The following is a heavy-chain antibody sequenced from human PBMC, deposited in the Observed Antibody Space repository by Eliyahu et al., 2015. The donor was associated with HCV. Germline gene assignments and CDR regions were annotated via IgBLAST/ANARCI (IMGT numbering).Heavy chain of an antibody. V-gene: IGHV4-34*01. J-gene: IGHJ5*02. CDR3: ARGYSSSSYNWFDP. Sequence: QVQLQQWGAGLLKPSETLSLTCAVYGGSFSGYYWXWIRXPPGKGLEGIGEINHSGSTTYNPTLKSRVTISVDTSKNQFSLKLSSVTAADTAVYYCARGYSSSSYNWFDPWGQGTLVTVSS. D-gene: IGHD6-6*01. CDR2: INHSGST. CDR1: GGSFSGYY.